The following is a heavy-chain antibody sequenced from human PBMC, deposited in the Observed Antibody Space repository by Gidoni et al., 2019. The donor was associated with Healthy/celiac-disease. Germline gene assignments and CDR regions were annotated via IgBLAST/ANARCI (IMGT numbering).Heavy chain of an antibody. Sequence: QVQLVQSGSEVKKPVASVKVSCKASGYTFTSYGISWVRQAPGQGLEWMEWISAYNGNTNYAQKLQGRVTMTTDTSTSTAYMELRSLRSDDTAVYYCAREGSSGWYSSPNDPWGQGTLVTVSS. CDR3: AREGSSGWYSSPNDP. J-gene: IGHJ5*02. D-gene: IGHD6-19*01. CDR1: GYTFTSYG. CDR2: ISAYNGNT. V-gene: IGHV1-18*01.